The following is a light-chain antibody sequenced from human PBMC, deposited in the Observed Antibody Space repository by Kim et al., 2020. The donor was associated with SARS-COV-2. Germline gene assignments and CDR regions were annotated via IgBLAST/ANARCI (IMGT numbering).Light chain of an antibody. J-gene: IGKJ2*01. CDR1: QSVSSSY. V-gene: IGKV3-20*01. Sequence: EIVLTQSPGTLYLSPGERATLSCRASQSVSSSYLAWFQHKPGQPPRLLIYGASSRATGIPDRFSGSGSGTDFTLTISRLEPEDFAVYFCQQYGNSPRTFGQGTKLEI. CDR2: GAS. CDR3: QQYGNSPRT.